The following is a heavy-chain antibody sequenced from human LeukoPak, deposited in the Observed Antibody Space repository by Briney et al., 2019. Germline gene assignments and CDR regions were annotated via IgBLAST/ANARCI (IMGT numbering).Heavy chain of an antibody. V-gene: IGHV6-1*01. CDR2: TFYRSKWYN. CDR1: GDSVSSKSAA. J-gene: IGHJ4*02. D-gene: IGHD2-2*01. CDR3: GRGYCSTPTCYHFDY. Sequence: SQTLSLTCAISGDSVSSKSAAWNWIRQSPSRGLEWLGRTFYRSKWYNEYAVSVKSRITINPDTSKNQFSLQLNSVTPEDTAVYYCGRGYCSTPTCYHFDYWGQGTLATVSS.